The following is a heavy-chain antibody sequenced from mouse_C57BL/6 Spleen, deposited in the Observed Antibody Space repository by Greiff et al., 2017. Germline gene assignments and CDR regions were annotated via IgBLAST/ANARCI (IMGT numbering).Heavy chain of an antibody. Sequence: DVQLVESGGGLVKPGGSLKLSCAASGFTFSSYTMSWVRQTPEKRLEWVATISGGGGNTYYPDSVKGRFTISRDNAKNTLYLQLSSLGSEDTALYYCARGGYFDYWGQGTTLTVSS. V-gene: IGHV5-9*01. CDR2: ISGGGGNT. J-gene: IGHJ2*01. CDR3: ARGGYFDY. CDR1: GFTFSSYT.